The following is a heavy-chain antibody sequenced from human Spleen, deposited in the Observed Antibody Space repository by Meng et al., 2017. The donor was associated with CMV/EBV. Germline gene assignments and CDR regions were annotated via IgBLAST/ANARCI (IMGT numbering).Heavy chain of an antibody. CDR3: CSRRFGEWGY. CDR1: GGSFSGYY. J-gene: IGHJ4*02. V-gene: IGHV4-34*01. D-gene: IGHD3-10*01. Sequence: VQLQQGGAGLLKPSETLSLTCAVYGGSFSGYYWSWIRQPPGKGLEWIGEINHSGSTNYNPSLKSRVTISVDTSKNQFSLKLSSVTAADTAVYYCCSRRFGEWGYWGQGTLVTVSS. CDR2: INHSGST.